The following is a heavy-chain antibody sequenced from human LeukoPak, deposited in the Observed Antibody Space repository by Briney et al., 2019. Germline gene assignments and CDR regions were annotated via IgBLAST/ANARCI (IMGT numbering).Heavy chain of an antibody. CDR1: GFTFSSYW. V-gene: IGHV3-7*01. D-gene: IGHD3-22*01. CDR3: ARDRGWRTSGYYLYHFDY. J-gene: IGHJ4*02. CDR2: IKQDGSEK. Sequence: GGSLRLSCAASGFTFSSYWMSWVRQAPGKGLEWVANIKQDGSEKNYVDSVKGRFTITRDNAKNSLYLEMSSLRVEDTAVYYCARDRGWRTSGYYLYHFDYWGQGTLVTFAS.